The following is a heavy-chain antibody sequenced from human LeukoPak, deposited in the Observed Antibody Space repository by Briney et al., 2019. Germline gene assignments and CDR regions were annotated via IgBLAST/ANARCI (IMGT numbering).Heavy chain of an antibody. Sequence: GGSLRLSCAASGFTFSTYFMSWVRQAPGKGLEWVSSISRSSNYIYYADSLKGRFTISRDNAKNSLYLQMNSLRDEDTAVYYCARALVEASGLLSPGALDIWGQGTMVTVSS. J-gene: IGHJ3*02. D-gene: IGHD3-3*01. CDR1: GFTFSTYF. CDR2: ISRSSNYI. CDR3: ARALVEASGLLSPGALDI. V-gene: IGHV3-21*01.